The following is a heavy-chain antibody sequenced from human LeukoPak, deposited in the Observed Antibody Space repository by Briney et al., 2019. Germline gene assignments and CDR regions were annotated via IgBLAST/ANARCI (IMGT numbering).Heavy chain of an antibody. D-gene: IGHD2-15*01. J-gene: IGHJ4*02. CDR1: GFTFSTYA. V-gene: IGHV3-30-3*01. Sequence: PGRSLRLSCAASGFTFSTYAIHWVRQAPGKGLEWVAVISYDGSNKYYADSVKGRFTISRDNSKNTLYLQMNSLRAEDTAVYYCAREGEYLRYCSGGSCYSSGFGRLDYWGQGTLVTVSS. CDR2: ISYDGSNK. CDR3: AREGEYLRYCSGGSCYSSGFGRLDY.